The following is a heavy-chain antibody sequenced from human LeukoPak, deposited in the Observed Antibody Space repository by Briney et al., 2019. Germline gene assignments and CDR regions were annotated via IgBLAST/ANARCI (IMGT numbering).Heavy chain of an antibody. CDR1: GFTVSSIH. J-gene: IGHJ4*02. CDR2: TYTGGNS. D-gene: IGHD3-10*01. Sequence: GSLRLSCAASGFTVSSIHMVWVRQAPGKGLEWVSVTYTGGNSYYADSVKGRFIISRDISKNTLYLQMNSLRAEDTAVYYCAKTYDYPIINFDYWGQGTLVTVSS. V-gene: IGHV3-53*01. CDR3: AKTYDYPIINFDY.